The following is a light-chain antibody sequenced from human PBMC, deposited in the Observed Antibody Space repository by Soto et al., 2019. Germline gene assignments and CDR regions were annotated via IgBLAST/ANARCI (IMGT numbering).Light chain of an antibody. CDR3: MQATQPYT. Sequence: DIVLTQTRLSSPVTLGQPASISCRSSQSLVHIDGNTYFNWLQQRPGQPPRLLIYKITNRFPGVPDRFSGSGAGTAFTLKISRVEAEDVGVYYCMQATQPYTFGQGTRLEIK. J-gene: IGKJ2*01. V-gene: IGKV2-24*01. CDR2: KIT. CDR1: QSLVHIDGNTY.